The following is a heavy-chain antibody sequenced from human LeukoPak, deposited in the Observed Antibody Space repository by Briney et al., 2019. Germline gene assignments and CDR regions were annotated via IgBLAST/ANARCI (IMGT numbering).Heavy chain of an antibody. D-gene: IGHD1-14*01. J-gene: IGHJ4*02. CDR1: GFTFREFS. CDR3: AKGNNSFSLNFDY. CDR2: ISGDGGAT. Sequence: GGSLRLSCAASGFTFREFSMHWVRQVPGKGLEWVSLISGDGGATHYADSVKGRFTISRDNSKNSVYLQMSSLRVEDTAFYYCAKGNNSFSLNFDYCGQGTLVTVSS. V-gene: IGHV3-43*02.